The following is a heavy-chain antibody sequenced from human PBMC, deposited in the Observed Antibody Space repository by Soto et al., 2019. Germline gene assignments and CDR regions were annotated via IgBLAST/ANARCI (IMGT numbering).Heavy chain of an antibody. J-gene: IGHJ4*02. D-gene: IGHD3-9*01. CDR1: GFTFSSYA. V-gene: IGHV3-23*01. CDR3: AKDLGYYDILTGGLDY. Sequence: EVQLLESGGGLVQPGGSLRLSCAASGFTFSSYAMSWVRQAPGKGLEWVSAISGSGGSTYYADSVKGRFTISRDNSKNTLYLQMNSLRAEDTAVYYCAKDLGYYDILTGGLDYWGQGTLVTVSS. CDR2: ISGSGGST.